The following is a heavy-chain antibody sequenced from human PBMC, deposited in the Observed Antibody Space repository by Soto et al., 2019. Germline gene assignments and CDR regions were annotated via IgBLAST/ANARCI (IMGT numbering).Heavy chain of an antibody. J-gene: IGHJ6*02. CDR3: AKLVWNYGYYYYGMDV. D-gene: IGHD1-7*01. Sequence: ASVKVSCKASGYTFTSYGINWVRQAPGQGLEWMGWISAYNGNTNYAQKLQGRVTMTTDTSKSTAYMELRSLRADDTAVYYCAKLVWNYGYYYYGMDVWGQGTTVTVSS. CDR1: GYTFTSYG. V-gene: IGHV1-18*01. CDR2: ISAYNGNT.